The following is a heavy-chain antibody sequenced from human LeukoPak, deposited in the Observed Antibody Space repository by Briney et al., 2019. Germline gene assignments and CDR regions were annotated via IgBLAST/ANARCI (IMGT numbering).Heavy chain of an antibody. D-gene: IGHD3-10*01. CDR2: ISGSGGST. CDR1: GFTFSNYW. CDR3: AKANLLWFGEGVYFDY. J-gene: IGHJ4*02. Sequence: GGSLRLSCAASGFTFSNYWMHWVRQAPGKGLVWVSAISGSGGSTYYADSVKGRFTISRDNSKNTLYLQMNSLRAEDTAVYYCAKANLLWFGEGVYFDYWGQGTLVTVSS. V-gene: IGHV3-23*01.